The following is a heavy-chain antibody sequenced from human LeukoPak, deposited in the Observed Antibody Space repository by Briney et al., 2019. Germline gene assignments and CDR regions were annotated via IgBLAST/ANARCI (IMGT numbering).Heavy chain of an antibody. Sequence: GGSLRLSCAASGFSFSSSWMHWVRQAPGKGLVWVSRINSDGSSTSYADSVKGRFTISRDNAKNTLYLQMNSLRADDTAVYYCARSRWLDAFDYWGQGTLVTVSS. CDR3: ARSRWLDAFDY. V-gene: IGHV3-74*01. J-gene: IGHJ4*02. CDR1: GFSFSSSW. D-gene: IGHD6-19*01. CDR2: INSDGSST.